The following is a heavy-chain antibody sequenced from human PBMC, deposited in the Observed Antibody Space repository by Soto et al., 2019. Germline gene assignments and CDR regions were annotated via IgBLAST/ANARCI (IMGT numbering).Heavy chain of an antibody. CDR1: GFSFSAYA. CDR3: AKDMAF. CDR2: ISGIGVDK. Sequence: GGSLRLSCAGSGFSFSAYAMSWVRQAPGKGLEWVSSISGIGVDKYYAGPVKCRFAISRDNSNNILFLQMSSLRVEDSAIYYCAKDMAFWGQGT. V-gene: IGHV3-23*01. J-gene: IGHJ4*02.